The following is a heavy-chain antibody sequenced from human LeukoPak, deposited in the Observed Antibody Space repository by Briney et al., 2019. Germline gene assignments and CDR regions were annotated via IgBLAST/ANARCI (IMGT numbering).Heavy chain of an antibody. Sequence: PGGSLRLSCAASGFTFSSYWMHWVRQAPGKGLVWVSRINSDGSSTSYADSVKGRFTISRDNAKNTLYLRMNSLRAEDTAVHYCVRGQYSYVNYWGQGILVTVSS. D-gene: IGHD5-18*01. CDR3: VRGQYSYVNY. J-gene: IGHJ4*02. CDR2: INSDGSST. CDR1: GFTFSSYW. V-gene: IGHV3-74*01.